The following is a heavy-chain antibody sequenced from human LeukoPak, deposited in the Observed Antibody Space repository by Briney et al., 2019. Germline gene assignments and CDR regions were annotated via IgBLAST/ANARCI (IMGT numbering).Heavy chain of an antibody. CDR2: IWYDASDK. CDR1: GSSFRSHG. D-gene: IGHD3-10*01. J-gene: IGHJ2*01. CDR3: VRDIYSKYLDF. V-gene: IGHV3-33*01. Sequence: PARSLTLSCAASGSSFRSHGMHWVRQAPGKGLEWVAVIWYDASDKYYADSVRGRFTVSRDNSKNTFHLQRNSLRVDDTAVYYCVRDIYSKYLDFWGRGTLVTVSS.